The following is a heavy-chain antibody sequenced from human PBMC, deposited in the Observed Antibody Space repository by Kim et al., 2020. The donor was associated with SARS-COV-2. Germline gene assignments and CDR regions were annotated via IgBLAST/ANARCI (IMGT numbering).Heavy chain of an antibody. CDR3: ARQGANYYYGMDV. V-gene: IGHV4-59*08. Sequence: STTPKSRVTKSVEPSKNQFSLHLTSVTAADTAVYYCARQGANYYYGMDVWGQGTTVTVSS. D-gene: IGHD3-16*01. J-gene: IGHJ6*02.